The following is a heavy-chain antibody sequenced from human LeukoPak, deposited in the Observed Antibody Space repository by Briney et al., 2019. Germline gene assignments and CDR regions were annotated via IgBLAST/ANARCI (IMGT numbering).Heavy chain of an antibody. D-gene: IGHD3-22*01. J-gene: IGHJ4*02. V-gene: IGHV3-30*18. CDR3: AKDFSGYYDY. CDR2: ISYDGSNK. Sequence: GRSLRLSCAASGFTFSSYGMHWVRQAPGKGLEWVAVISYDGSNKYYADCVKGRFTMSRDNSKNTVYMQMNSLRAEDTAVYYCAKDFSGYYDYWGQGTLVTVSS. CDR1: GFTFSSYG.